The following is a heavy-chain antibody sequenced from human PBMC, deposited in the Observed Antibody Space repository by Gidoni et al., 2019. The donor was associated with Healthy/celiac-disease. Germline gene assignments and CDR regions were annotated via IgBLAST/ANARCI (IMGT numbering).Heavy chain of an antibody. CDR2: ISYDGSNK. J-gene: IGHJ4*02. V-gene: IGHV3-30*18. CDR3: AKDWVPFNMATYFDY. D-gene: IGHD5-12*01. CDR1: GFTFSSYG. Sequence: QVQLVESGGGVVQPGRSLRLSCAASGFTFSSYGMHWVRQAPGKGLEWVAVISYDGSNKYYADSVKGRFTISRDKSKNTLYLQMNSLRAEDTAVYYCAKDWVPFNMATYFDYWGQGTLVTVSS.